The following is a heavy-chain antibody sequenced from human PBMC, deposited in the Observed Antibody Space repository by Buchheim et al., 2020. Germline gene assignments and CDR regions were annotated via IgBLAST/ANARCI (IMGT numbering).Heavy chain of an antibody. CDR3: AKDVYYCSSTSCYFERYFDY. D-gene: IGHD2-2*01. Sequence: QVQLVESGGGVVQPGRSLRLSCAASGFTFSSYGMHWVRQAPGKGLEWVAVISYDGSNKYYADSVKGRFTISRDNSKNTLYPQMNSLRAEDTAVYYCAKDVYYCSSTSCYFERYFDYWGQGTL. V-gene: IGHV3-30*18. J-gene: IGHJ4*02. CDR2: ISYDGSNK. CDR1: GFTFSSYG.